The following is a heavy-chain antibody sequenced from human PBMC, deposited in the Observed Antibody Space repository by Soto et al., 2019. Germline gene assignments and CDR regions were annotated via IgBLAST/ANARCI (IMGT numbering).Heavy chain of an antibody. V-gene: IGHV1-2*02. CDR3: ARVFQVRYYYDSSGYYSDY. Sequence: GASVKVSCKASGYTFTGYYMHWVRQAPGQGLEWMGWINPNSGGTNYAQKFQGRVTMTRDTSIGTAYMELSRLRSDDTAVYYCARVFQVRYYYDSSGYYSDYWGQGTLVTVSS. CDR2: INPNSGGT. CDR1: GYTFTGYY. J-gene: IGHJ4*02. D-gene: IGHD3-22*01.